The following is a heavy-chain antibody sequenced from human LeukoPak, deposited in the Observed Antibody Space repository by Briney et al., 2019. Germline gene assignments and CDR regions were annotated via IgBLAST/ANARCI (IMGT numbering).Heavy chain of an antibody. J-gene: IGHJ4*02. CDR1: GFDFTTPC. V-gene: IGHV3-30*02. CDR3: TKDGRGMTAHLYFDQ. CDR2: IWQYGTKT. Sequence: GGSLRLSCLASGFDFTTPCIHWVRQAPGKGLEWVAFIWQYGTKTYYEDSVKARFTISRDNSKNVAFLQMNCLSATDPATYWCTKDGRGMTAHLYFDQWGQGTLVTVSP. D-gene: IGHD3-10*01.